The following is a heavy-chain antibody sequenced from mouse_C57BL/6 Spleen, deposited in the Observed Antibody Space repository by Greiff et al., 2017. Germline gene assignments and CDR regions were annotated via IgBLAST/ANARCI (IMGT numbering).Heavy chain of an antibody. D-gene: IGHD1-1*01. J-gene: IGHJ1*03. V-gene: IGHV14-3*01. CDR1: GFNIKNTY. CDR3: ARGAYGSHWYVDV. Sequence: EVKLVESVAELVRPGASVKLSCTASGFNIKNTYMHWVKQRPEQGLEWIGRIDPANGNTKYAPKFQGKATITADTSSNTAYLQLSSLTSEDTAIYYCARGAYGSHWYVDVWGTGTTVTVSS. CDR2: IDPANGNT.